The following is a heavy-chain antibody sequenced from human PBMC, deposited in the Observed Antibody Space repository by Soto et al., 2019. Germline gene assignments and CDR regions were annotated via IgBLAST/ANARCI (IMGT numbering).Heavy chain of an antibody. J-gene: IGHJ4*02. D-gene: IGHD2-15*01. CDR1: GGSFSGYY. V-gene: IGHV4-34*01. Sequence: QVQLQQWGAGLLKPSETLSLTCAVYGGSFSGYYWSWIRQPPGKGLEWIGEINHSGSTNYNPSLKSRVTISVDTSKNQFSLKLSSVTDADTAVYYCASRRDIVVVVAATPLGYWGQGTLVTVSS. CDR2: INHSGST. CDR3: ASRRDIVVVVAATPLGY.